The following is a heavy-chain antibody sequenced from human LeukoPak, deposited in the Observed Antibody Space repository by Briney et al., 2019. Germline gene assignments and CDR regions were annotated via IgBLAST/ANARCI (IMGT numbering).Heavy chain of an antibody. D-gene: IGHD3-22*01. CDR3: AKSDDSSGYYTDAFDI. Sequence: GGSLRLSCAASGFTFSDYYMSWIRQAPGKGLEWVSYISDSGSTISYTDSVKGRFTISRDNAKNSLYLQLNSLRAEDTAVYYCAKSDDSSGYYTDAFDIWGQGTMVTVSS. V-gene: IGHV3-11*01. J-gene: IGHJ3*02. CDR2: ISDSGSTI. CDR1: GFTFSDYY.